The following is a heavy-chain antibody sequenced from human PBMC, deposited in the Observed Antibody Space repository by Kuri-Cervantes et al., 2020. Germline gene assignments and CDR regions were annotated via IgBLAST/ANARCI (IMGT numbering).Heavy chain of an antibody. D-gene: IGHD6-13*01. Sequence: LRLSCTVSGGSISSGGYYWSWIRQHPGKGLEWIGYIYYRGSTYYNQSLKSRVTISVDTSKNQFSLKLSSVTAADTAVYYCARDKNLSVGGIAAAGFDPWGQGTLVTVSS. CDR3: ARDKNLSVGGIAAAGFDP. J-gene: IGHJ5*02. CDR2: IYYRGST. V-gene: IGHV4-31*03. CDR1: GGSISSGGYY.